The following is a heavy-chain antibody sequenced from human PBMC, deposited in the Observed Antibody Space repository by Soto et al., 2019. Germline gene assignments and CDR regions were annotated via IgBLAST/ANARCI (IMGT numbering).Heavy chain of an antibody. Sequence: GESLKISCKGSGYSFTSYWIGWVRQMPGKGLEWMGIIYPGDSDTRYSPSFQGQVTISADKSISTAYLQWSSLKASDTAMYYCARHGAYGDYWRHNYYYYGMDVWGQGTTVTSP. V-gene: IGHV5-51*01. CDR2: IYPGDSDT. J-gene: IGHJ6*02. D-gene: IGHD4-17*01. CDR3: ARHGAYGDYWRHNYYYYGMDV. CDR1: GYSFTSYW.